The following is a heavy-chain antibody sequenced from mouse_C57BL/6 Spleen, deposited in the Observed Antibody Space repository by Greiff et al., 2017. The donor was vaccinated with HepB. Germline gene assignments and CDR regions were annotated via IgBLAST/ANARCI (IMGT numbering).Heavy chain of an antibody. CDR3: AAHLTGTFAY. CDR1: GFTFSDYG. J-gene: IGHJ3*01. D-gene: IGHD4-1*01. CDR2: ISSGSSTI. Sequence: EVKLMESGGGLVKPGGSLKLSCVASGFTFSDYGMHWVRQAPEKGLEWVAYISSGSSTIYYADTVKGRFTISRDNAKNTLFLQMTSLRSEDTAMYYCAAHLTGTFAYWGQGTLVTVSA. V-gene: IGHV5-17*01.